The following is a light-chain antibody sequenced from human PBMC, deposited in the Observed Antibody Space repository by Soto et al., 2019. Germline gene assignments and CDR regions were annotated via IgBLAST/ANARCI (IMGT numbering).Light chain of an antibody. CDR1: QSVSSSY. V-gene: IGKV3-20*01. Sequence: EIVLAQSPGTLSLSPGERATFSCRASQSVSSSYLAWYQQKPGQAPRLLIYGASSRATGIPDRFSGSGSGTDFTLTISRLEPEDFAVYYCQQYGSTPRNFGQGTKLEIK. CDR2: GAS. J-gene: IGKJ1*01. CDR3: QQYGSTPRN.